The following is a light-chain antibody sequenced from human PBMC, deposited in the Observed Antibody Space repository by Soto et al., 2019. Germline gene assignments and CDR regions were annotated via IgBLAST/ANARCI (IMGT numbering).Light chain of an antibody. CDR1: SSNIGSFYD. Sequence: QPVLTQPPSVSGAPGQRVTIPCTGSSSNIGSFYDVHWYQQLPGTVPKLLIYGDNNRPSGVPDRFSGSKSGTAASLAITGLQAEDEADYYCQSYDNSLNHVVFGGGTKLTV. V-gene: IGLV1-40*01. J-gene: IGLJ2*01. CDR2: GDN. CDR3: QSYDNSLNHVV.